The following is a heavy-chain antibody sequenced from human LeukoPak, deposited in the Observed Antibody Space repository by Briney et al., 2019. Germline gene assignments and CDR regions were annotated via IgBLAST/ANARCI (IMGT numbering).Heavy chain of an antibody. CDR1: RYTFTNHY. V-gene: IGHV1-46*01. CDR2: INPSGGST. Sequence: ASVPESFMSTRYTFTNHYIHSVRQPHGRGLEWMGIINPSGGSTSYAQKFQGRVTMTRYMSTSTVYMKLSSLRSEDTAVYDCARVGHTQTFDYWGQGTLVTVSS. D-gene: IGHD2-2*02. CDR3: ARVGHTQTFDY. J-gene: IGHJ4*02.